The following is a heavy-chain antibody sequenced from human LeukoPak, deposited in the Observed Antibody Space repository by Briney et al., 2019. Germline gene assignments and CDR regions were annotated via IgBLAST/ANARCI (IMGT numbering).Heavy chain of an antibody. CDR1: GGSFSGYY. CDR2: INHSGST. V-gene: IGHV4-34*01. D-gene: IGHD5-12*01. J-gene: IGHJ4*02. Sequence: SETLSPTCAVYGGSFSGYYWSWIRQPPGKGLEWIGEINHSGSTNYNPSLKSRVTISVDTSKNQFSLKLSSVTAADTAVYYCARGLPLHMATMVVNGDYWGQGTLVTVSS. CDR3: ARGLPLHMATMVVNGDY.